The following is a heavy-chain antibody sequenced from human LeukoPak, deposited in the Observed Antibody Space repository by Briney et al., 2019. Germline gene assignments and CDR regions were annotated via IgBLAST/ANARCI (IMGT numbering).Heavy chain of an antibody. CDR1: GYTFTSYD. J-gene: IGHJ3*02. V-gene: IGHV1-18*01. CDR2: ISAYNGNT. CDR3: ARMTSDAFDI. Sequence: ASVKVSCKASGYTFTSYDINWVRQATGQGLEWMGWISAYNGNTNYAQKLQGRVTMTTDTSTSTAYMELRSLRSDDTAVYYCARMTSDAFDIWGQGTMVTVSS.